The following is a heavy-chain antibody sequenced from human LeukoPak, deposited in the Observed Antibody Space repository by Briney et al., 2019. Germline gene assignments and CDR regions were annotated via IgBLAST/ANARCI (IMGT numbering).Heavy chain of an antibody. V-gene: IGHV3-21*05. CDR1: GFIFNDYS. D-gene: IGHD4-23*01. CDR3: ASLSLRWPDY. CDR2: ISGGSDFI. J-gene: IGHJ4*02. Sequence: PGGSLRLSCAASGFIFNDYSMNWVRQAPGKGLEWVSYISGGSDFIYYADSVRGRFTIPRDNAKNSLDLQMNSLTAEDTAMYYCASLSLRWPDYWGQGTLVTVSS.